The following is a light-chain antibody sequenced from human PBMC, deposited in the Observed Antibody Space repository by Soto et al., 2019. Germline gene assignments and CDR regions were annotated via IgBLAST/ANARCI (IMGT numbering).Light chain of an antibody. J-gene: IGKJ1*01. CDR1: QGIRND. CDR3: QQYNTYPWT. CDR2: AAS. V-gene: IGKV1-6*01. Sequence: IQMTQSPSSLSASVGDTVTITCRASQGIRNDLGWYQQKPGKAPKLLIHAASSLESGVPTRFSGSGSGTDFTFTISSLQADDFATYYCQQYNTYPWTFGQGTKVDIK.